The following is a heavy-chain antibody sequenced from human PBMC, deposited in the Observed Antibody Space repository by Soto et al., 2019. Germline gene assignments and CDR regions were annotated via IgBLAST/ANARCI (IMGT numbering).Heavy chain of an antibody. CDR3: ARTYDILTGYSPYYYYGMDV. V-gene: IGHV3-48*02. J-gene: IGHJ6*02. CDR1: GFTFSSYS. Sequence: GWSLRLSFAAWGFTFSSYSMNWVRQAPGKWLEWVSYISSSSSTIYYADYVKGLFTISRDNAKNSLYLQINRLRDEDTAVYYCARTYDILTGYSPYYYYGMDVWGQGTTVTVSS. D-gene: IGHD3-9*01. CDR2: ISSSSSTI.